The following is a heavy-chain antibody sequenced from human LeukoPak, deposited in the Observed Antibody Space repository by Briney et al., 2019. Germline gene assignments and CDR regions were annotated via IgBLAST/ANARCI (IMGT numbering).Heavy chain of an antibody. J-gene: IGHJ4*02. Sequence: GVLRLSFSGPWFTLCSYAMRWGRQAPGGGVGGGFGIWGGGYSTYYADSVKGRFTISRDNAKNSLYLQMNSLRAEDTAVHYCARDDRDHVMITFGGVIAPFDYWGQGTLVTVSS. CDR3: ARDDRDHVMITFGGVIAPFDY. D-gene: IGHD3-16*02. CDR2: IWGGGYST. V-gene: IGHV3-23*01. CDR1: WFTLCSYA.